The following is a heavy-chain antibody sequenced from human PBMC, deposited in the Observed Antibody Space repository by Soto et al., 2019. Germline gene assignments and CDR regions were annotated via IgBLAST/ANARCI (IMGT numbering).Heavy chain of an antibody. V-gene: IGHV4-30-4*01. J-gene: IGHJ4*02. CDR2: IYYSGST. CDR1: GGSISSGDYY. D-gene: IGHD1-1*01. CDR3: ATWRDAGQIDY. Sequence: PSETLSLTCTVSGGSISSGDYYWCWIRQPPGKGLEWIGYIYYSGSTYYNPSLKSRVTISVDTSKNQFSLKLSSVTAADTAVYYCATWRDAGQIDYWGQGTLVTVSS.